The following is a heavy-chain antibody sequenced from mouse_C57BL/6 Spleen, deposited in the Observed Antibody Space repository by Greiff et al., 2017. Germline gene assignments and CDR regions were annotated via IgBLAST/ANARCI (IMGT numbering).Heavy chain of an antibody. CDR2: IDPANGST. J-gene: IGHJ3*01. D-gene: IGHD2-2*01. CDR3: AGRCNGYV. V-gene: IGHV14-3*01. CDR1: GFNFKNNN. Sequence: VQLQQSVAELVRPGASVKLSCTASGFNFKNNNMHWVKQRPEQGLEWIGKIDPANGSTKYTPKFQGKATITADTSSNTAYLQLSSLTSEDTAINYYAGRCNGYVGGQGPLGTFPA.